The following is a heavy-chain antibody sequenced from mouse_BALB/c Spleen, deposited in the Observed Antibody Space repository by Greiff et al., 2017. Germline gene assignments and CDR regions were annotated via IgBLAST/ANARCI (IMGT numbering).Heavy chain of an antibody. J-gene: IGHJ1*01. CDR2: ISSGGSYT. CDR1: GFTFSSYA. CDR3: ARQIYYGYDEFPYWYFDV. D-gene: IGHD2-2*01. Sequence: EVKLVESGGGLVKPGGSLKLSCAASGFTFSSYAMSWVRQSPEKRLEWVAEISSGGSYTYYPDTVTGRFTISRDNAKNTLYLEMSSLRSEDTAMYYCARQIYYGYDEFPYWYFDVWGAGTTVTVSS. V-gene: IGHV5-9-4*01.